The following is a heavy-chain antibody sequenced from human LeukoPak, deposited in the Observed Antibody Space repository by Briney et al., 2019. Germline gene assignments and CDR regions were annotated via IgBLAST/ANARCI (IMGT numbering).Heavy chain of an antibody. CDR2: ISPSDGST. J-gene: IGHJ4*02. D-gene: IGHD2-15*01. Sequence: ASVKVSCKAPRDPVSDYYIQWVRQGPGQGLEWLGIISPSDGSTAYSQRFQDRLNLTRDTPTNTVYMEMRSLTSEDTAVYYCAREVAATSFDSWGQGTLVTVPS. CDR3: AREVAATSFDS. V-gene: IGHV1-46*01. CDR1: RDPVSDYY.